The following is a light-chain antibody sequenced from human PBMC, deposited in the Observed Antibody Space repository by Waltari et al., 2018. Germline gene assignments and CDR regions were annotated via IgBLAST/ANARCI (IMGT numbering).Light chain of an antibody. CDR2: KDI. J-gene: IGLJ1*01. Sequence: INCSGDVLPRQYAAWYRQRPGQAPIMLIYKDIERPSGIPERFSGSSSGTTVTLTISGVQAEDDGDYFCQSTDTNSGTRVFGSGTKVNVL. CDR3: QSTDTNSGTRV. CDR1: VLPRQY. V-gene: IGLV3-25*03.